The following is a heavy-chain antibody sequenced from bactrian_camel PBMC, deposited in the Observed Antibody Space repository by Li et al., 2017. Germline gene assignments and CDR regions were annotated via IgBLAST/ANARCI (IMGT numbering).Heavy chain of an antibody. V-gene: IGHV3S1*01. CDR1: GDTHERRC. CDR2: IATDSDST. D-gene: IGHD3*01. CDR3: AANLARLSCTNLQDRYPD. J-gene: IGHJ4*01. Sequence: HVQLVESGGGSVQPGGSLRLSCVVSGDTHERRCVGWFRQAPGKEREGVAAIATDSDSTTYGDSILGRFTISRDNAKNTLYPQMSSLRPEDTAMYYCAANLARLSCTNLQDRYPDWGRGTQVTVS.